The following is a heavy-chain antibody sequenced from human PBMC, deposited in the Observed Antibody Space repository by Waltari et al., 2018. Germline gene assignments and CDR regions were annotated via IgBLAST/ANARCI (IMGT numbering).Heavy chain of an antibody. CDR3: ARVTGDYGQRGAFDI. CDR1: GYSISSGYY. CDR2: IYHSGST. Sequence: QVQLQESGPGLVKPSETLSLTCAVSGYSISSGYYWGWIRPPPGKGLEGIGSIYHSGSTYYNPSLKRRVTISVDTSKNQFSLKLSSVTAADTAVYYCARVTGDYGQRGAFDIWGQGTMVTVSS. V-gene: IGHV4-38-2*01. J-gene: IGHJ3*02. D-gene: IGHD4-17*01.